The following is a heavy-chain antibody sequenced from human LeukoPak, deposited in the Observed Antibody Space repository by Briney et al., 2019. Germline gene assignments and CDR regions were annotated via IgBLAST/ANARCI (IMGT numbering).Heavy chain of an antibody. CDR2: IYYSGST. V-gene: IGHV4-59*01. CDR1: GGSISSYY. CDR3: ARVRSSSWYFDY. Sequence: SETLSLTCTVSGGSISSYYWSWIRQPPGKGLEWIGYIYYSGSTNYNSSLKSRVTISVDTSKNQFSLKLSSVTAADTAVYYCARVRSSSWYFDYWGQGTLVTVSS. D-gene: IGHD6-13*01. J-gene: IGHJ4*02.